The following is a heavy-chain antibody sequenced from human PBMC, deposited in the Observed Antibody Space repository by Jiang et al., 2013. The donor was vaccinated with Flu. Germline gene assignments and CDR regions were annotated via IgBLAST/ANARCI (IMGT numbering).Heavy chain of an antibody. CDR2: IYPGDSDT. V-gene: IGHV5-51*01. Sequence: GCSFTSYWIGWVRQMPGKGLEWMGIIYPGDSDTRYSPSFQGQVTISADKSISTAYLQWSSLKASDTAMYYCARLSPVATIKADYFDYWGQGTLVTVSS. CDR3: ARLSPVATIKADYFDY. D-gene: IGHD5-12*01. J-gene: IGHJ4*02. CDR1: GCSFTSYW.